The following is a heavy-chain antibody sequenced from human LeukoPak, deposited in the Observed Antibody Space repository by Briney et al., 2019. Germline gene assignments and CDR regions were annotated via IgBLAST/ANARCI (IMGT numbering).Heavy chain of an antibody. Sequence: GGSVRLSCAASGFTVTSSYMSWVRQAPGKGLEWVAVLYSGDQTYYAGSVRGRFTNSRDASKNTLYLQMNSLRAEDTAEYYCARTRCDTCGYGSWGQGTLVTVSS. CDR2: LYSGDQT. CDR1: GFTVTSSY. D-gene: IGHD5-12*01. V-gene: IGHV3-66*02. J-gene: IGHJ5*02. CDR3: ARTRCDTCGYGS.